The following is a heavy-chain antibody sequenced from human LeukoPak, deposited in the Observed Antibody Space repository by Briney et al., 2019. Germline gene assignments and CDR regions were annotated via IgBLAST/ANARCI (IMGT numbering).Heavy chain of an antibody. CDR2: IKSKTHGGTT. J-gene: IGHJ4*02. V-gene: IGHV3-15*01. CDR3: TTWNYDILTGYSI. CDR1: GFSFKNVW. D-gene: IGHD3-9*01. Sequence: GGSLRLSCAASGFSFKNVWMSWVRQVPGKGLEWVGRIKSKTHGGTTDYAAAVKGRFTISRDDSKSTLYLQMNSLKTEDTALYYCTTWNYDILTGYSIWGQGTLVTVSS.